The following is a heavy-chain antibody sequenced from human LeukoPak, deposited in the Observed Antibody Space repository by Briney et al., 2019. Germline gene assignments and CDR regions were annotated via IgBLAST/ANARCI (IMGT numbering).Heavy chain of an antibody. CDR1: GFTFRNYG. J-gene: IGHJ4*02. V-gene: IGHV3-23*01. CDR3: AKVSYGSGSYYPYFDS. Sequence: GGSLRLSCAASGFTFRNYGMSWVRQAPGKGLEWVSAISGSGINTYYADSVKGRFTISRDNSKNTLYLQMNSLRAEDTAVYYCAKVSYGSGSYYPYFDSWGQGNLVTVSS. CDR2: ISGSGINT. D-gene: IGHD3-10*01.